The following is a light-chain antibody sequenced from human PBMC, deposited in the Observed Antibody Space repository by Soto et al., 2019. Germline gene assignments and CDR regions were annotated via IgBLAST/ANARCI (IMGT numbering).Light chain of an antibody. CDR1: QSISSW. CDR2: DAS. J-gene: IGKJ4*01. CDR3: QQYNSYSL. Sequence: DIQMTQSPSTLSASVGDRVTITCRAIQSISSWLAWYQQKPGKAPKLLIYDASSLESGVPSRFSGSGSGTEFTLTISSLQPDDFATYYCQQYNSYSLFGGGTKV. V-gene: IGKV1-5*01.